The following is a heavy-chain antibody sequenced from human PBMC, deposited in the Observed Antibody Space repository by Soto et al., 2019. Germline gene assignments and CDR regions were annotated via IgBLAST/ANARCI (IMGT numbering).Heavy chain of an antibody. D-gene: IGHD6-6*01. CDR3: ARENSRISPRLFQH. Sequence: GGSLRLSCVASGFIFSDYAMHWARQAPGKGLEWVALISPAGTNQYYADSAKGRFTISSDNSKNTLYLQMNSLRPEDTGLYYCARENSRISPRLFQHWGHGTLVTVSS. CDR1: GFIFSDYA. CDR2: ISPAGTNQ. V-gene: IGHV3-30-3*01. J-gene: IGHJ1*01.